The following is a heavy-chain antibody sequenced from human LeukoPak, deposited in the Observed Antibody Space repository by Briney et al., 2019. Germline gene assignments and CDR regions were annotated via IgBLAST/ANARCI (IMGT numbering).Heavy chain of an antibody. Sequence: SETLSLTCTVSGGSISSSSYYWGWIRQPPGKGLEWIGSIYYTGSTYYKPSLKSRVTISVDTSKNQFSLKLGSVTAADTAIYYCAKQGRRMGYDFWSGYRHFDYWGQGTLVTVSS. CDR1: GGSISSSSYY. J-gene: IGHJ4*02. CDR3: AKQGRRMGYDFWSGYRHFDY. D-gene: IGHD3-3*01. V-gene: IGHV4-39*01. CDR2: IYYTGST.